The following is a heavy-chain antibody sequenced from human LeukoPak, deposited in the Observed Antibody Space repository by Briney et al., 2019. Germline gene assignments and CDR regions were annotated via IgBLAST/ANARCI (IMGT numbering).Heavy chain of an antibody. J-gene: IGHJ1*01. D-gene: IGHD6-13*01. Sequence: SETLSLTCTVSGYSISSGYYWGWIRQPPGKGLEWIGSMYHGGSTYFNPSLKSRVTISGDTAKYQFSLKLSSVTAADTAVYYCARGVAAAGVPTEYFQHWGQGTLVTVSS. CDR1: GYSISSGYY. CDR3: ARGVAAAGVPTEYFQH. V-gene: IGHV4-38-2*02. CDR2: MYHGGST.